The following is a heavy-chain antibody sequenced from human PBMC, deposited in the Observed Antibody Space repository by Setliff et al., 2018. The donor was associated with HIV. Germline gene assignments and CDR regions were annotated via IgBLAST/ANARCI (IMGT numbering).Heavy chain of an antibody. D-gene: IGHD1-26*01. CDR3: ARAAYSGTYLWEPATDL. CDR2: IYTSGKT. Sequence: TLSLTCTVSGDSITRGSYYWSWIRQPAGKGLEWIGHIYTSGKTHYSPSLKSRITISADTSKNQLSLNLSPVTAADTAVYYCARAAYSGTYLWEPATDLWGRGTLVTVSS. V-gene: IGHV4-61*09. CDR1: GDSITRGSYY. J-gene: IGHJ2*01.